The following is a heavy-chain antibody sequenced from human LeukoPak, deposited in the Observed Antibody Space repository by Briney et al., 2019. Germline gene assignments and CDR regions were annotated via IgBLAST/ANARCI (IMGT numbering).Heavy chain of an antibody. Sequence: SETLSLTCTGSGGSISSYYRCWIRQPPGKGLEWIWYIYTSGNTNHNPSLKSSVTISVDPSKNQFSPQLTSVTAADTAVYYCATAPKFTMMDLDIWGQATMVTASS. CDR1: GGSISSYY. D-gene: IGHD3-22*01. J-gene: IGHJ3*02. CDR2: IYTSGNT. CDR3: ATAPKFTMMDLDI. V-gene: IGHV4-4*09.